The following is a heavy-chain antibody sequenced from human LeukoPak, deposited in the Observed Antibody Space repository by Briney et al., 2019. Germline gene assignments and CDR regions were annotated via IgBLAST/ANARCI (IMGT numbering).Heavy chain of an antibody. D-gene: IGHD4-17*01. CDR1: GFTFSSYA. CDR2: ISGSGGST. V-gene: IGHV3-23*01. J-gene: IGHJ1*01. Sequence: GGSLRLSCAASGFTFSSYAMSWVRQAPGKGLEWVSAISGSGGSTYYADSVKGRFTISRDNSKNTLYLQMNSLRAEYTAVYYCASNDYGDYTEYFQHWGQGTLVTVSS. CDR3: ASNDYGDYTEYFQH.